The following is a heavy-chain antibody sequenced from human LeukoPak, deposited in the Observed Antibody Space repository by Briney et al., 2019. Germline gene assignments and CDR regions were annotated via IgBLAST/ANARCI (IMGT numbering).Heavy chain of an antibody. V-gene: IGHV4-34*01. CDR1: GGSFSGYY. Sequence: SETLSLTCAVYGGSFSGYYWSWIRQPPGKGLEWIGEINHSGSTNYNPSLKSRVTISVDTSKNQFSLKLSSVTAADTAVYYCARARRSIAARPRDAFDIWGQGTKVTVSS. CDR2: INHSGST. J-gene: IGHJ3*02. CDR3: ARARRSIAARPRDAFDI. D-gene: IGHD6-6*01.